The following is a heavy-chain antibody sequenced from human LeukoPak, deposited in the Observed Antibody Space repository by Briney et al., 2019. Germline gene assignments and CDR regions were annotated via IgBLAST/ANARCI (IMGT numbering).Heavy chain of an antibody. CDR1: GGTFSSYY. J-gene: IGHJ3*02. Sequence: AWVKSSFKASGGTFSSYYMQWGGQAPGGGGEGRGIVNPSGGSTSYAQKFQGRVTMTRDTSTSTVYMELSSLRSEDTAVYYCARGEDYYDSSGYSSDIDAFDIWGQGTMVTVSS. V-gene: IGHV1-46*01. CDR2: VNPSGGST. CDR3: ARGEDYYDSSGYSSDIDAFDI. D-gene: IGHD3-22*01.